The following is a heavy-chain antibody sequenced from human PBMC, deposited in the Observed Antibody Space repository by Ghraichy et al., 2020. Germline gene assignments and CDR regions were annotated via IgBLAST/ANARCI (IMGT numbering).Heavy chain of an antibody. CDR1: GGSISSYY. D-gene: IGHD1-1*01. CDR3: ARGLGRYYYYYMDV. Sequence: GSLRLSCTVSGGSISSYYWSWIRQPPGKGLEWIGYIYYSGSTNYNPSLKSRVTISVDTSKNQFSLKLSSVTAADTAVYYCARGLGRYYYYYMDVWGKGTTVTVSS. V-gene: IGHV4-59*01. CDR2: IYYSGST. J-gene: IGHJ6*03.